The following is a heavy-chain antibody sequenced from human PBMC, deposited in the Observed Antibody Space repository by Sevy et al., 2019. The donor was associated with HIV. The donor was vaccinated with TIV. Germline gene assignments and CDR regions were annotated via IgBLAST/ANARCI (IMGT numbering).Heavy chain of an antibody. CDR3: ATHRRRDGYSYGAFDI. J-gene: IGHJ3*02. D-gene: IGHD4-4*01. CDR1: GFTFSNYA. Sequence: GGSLRLSCAASGFTFSNYALSWVRQAPGKGLEWVSAVSGSGGKTYYADSVKGRFTISRDTSNNTLFLHMNSLRAEDTAVYYCATHRRRDGYSYGAFDIWGQGTMVTASS. V-gene: IGHV3-23*01. CDR2: VSGSGGKT.